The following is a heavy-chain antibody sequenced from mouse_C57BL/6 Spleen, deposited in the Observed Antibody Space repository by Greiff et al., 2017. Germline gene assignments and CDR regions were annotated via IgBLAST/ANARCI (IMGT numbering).Heavy chain of an antibody. Sequence: VQLKESGAELVKPGASVKLSCTASGFNIKDYYMHWVKQRTEQGLEWIGRIDPEDGETKYAPKFQGKATITADTSSNTAYLQLRSLTSEDPAVSYCARDWDASCFAYWGQGTLVTVSA. D-gene: IGHD4-1*01. CDR2: IDPEDGET. CDR1: GFNIKDYY. V-gene: IGHV14-2*01. CDR3: ARDWDASCFAY. J-gene: IGHJ3*01.